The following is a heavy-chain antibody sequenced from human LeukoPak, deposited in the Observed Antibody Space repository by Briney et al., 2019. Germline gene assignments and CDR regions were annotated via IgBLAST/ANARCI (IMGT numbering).Heavy chain of an antibody. CDR1: GGSISSYS. V-gene: IGHV4-59*01. Sequence: SETQSLTCTVSGGSISSYSWSWIRQPPGKGLEWIGYIYYSGSTNYNPSLKSRVTISVDTSKNQFSLKLSSVTAADTAVYYCARDHEVGANDAFDIWGQGTMVTVSS. CDR3: ARDHEVGANDAFDI. CDR2: IYYSGST. D-gene: IGHD1-26*01. J-gene: IGHJ3*02.